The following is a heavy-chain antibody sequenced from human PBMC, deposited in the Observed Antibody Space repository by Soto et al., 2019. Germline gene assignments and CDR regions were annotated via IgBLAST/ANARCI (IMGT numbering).Heavy chain of an antibody. CDR2: IGTAGDT. J-gene: IGHJ6*02. V-gene: IGHV3-13*01. Sequence: GGSLRLSCAASGFTFSSYDMHWVRQATGKGLEWVSAIGTAGDTYYPGSVKGRFTISRENAKNSLYLQMNSLRAEDTAVYYCARGRRFSSSWSAPPYYYYYGMDVWGQGTTVTVSS. CDR1: GFTFSSYD. D-gene: IGHD6-13*01. CDR3: ARGRRFSSSWSAPPYYYYYGMDV.